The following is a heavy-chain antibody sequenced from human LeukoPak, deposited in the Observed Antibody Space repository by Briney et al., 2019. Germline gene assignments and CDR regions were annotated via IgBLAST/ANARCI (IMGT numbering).Heavy chain of an antibody. CDR3: ARGNSSGYYQNWFDP. D-gene: IGHD3-22*01. CDR1: GGSISSGGYS. CDR2: IYHSGST. Sequence: PSETLSLTCAVSGGSISSGGYSWSWIRQPPGKGLEWIGYIYHSGSTYYNPSLKSRVTISVDRSKNQFSLKLSSVTAADTAVYYCARGNSSGYYQNWFDPWGQGTPVTVSS. J-gene: IGHJ5*02. V-gene: IGHV4-30-2*01.